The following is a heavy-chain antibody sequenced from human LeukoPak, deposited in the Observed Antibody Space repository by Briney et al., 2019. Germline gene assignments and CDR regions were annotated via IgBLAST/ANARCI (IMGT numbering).Heavy chain of an antibody. Sequence: ASVKVSCKASGYTFTGYYMHWVRQAPGQGLELMGWINPNSGGTNYAQKFQGRVTMTRDTSISTAYMELSRLRSDDTAVYYCAREGPSVRGVIGEIDYWGQGTLVTVSS. CDR2: INPNSGGT. CDR1: GYTFTGYY. V-gene: IGHV1-2*02. D-gene: IGHD3-10*01. J-gene: IGHJ4*02. CDR3: AREGPSVRGVIGEIDY.